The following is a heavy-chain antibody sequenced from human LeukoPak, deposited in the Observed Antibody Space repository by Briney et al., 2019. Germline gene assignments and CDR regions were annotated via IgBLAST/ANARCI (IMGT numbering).Heavy chain of an antibody. D-gene: IGHD2-15*01. CDR3: ATAKVFCSCGICRNYYFDY. V-gene: IGHV1-24*01. CDR1: GYTLTELS. J-gene: IGHJ4*02. CDR2: FDPEDGET. Sequence: ASVKVSCKVSGYTLTELSMHWVRQAPGKGLEWMGGFDPEDGETIYAQKFQGRVTMTEDTSTDTAYMELSSLRSEDTAVYYCATAKVFCSCGICRNYYFDYWGQGTLVTVSS.